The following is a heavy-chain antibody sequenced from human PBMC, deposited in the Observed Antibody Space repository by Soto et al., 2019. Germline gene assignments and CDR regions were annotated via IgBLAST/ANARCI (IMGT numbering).Heavy chain of an antibody. CDR1: GGSISSSIYY. D-gene: IGHD5-18*01. Sequence: SETLSLTCTFSGGSISSSIYYWGWIRQPPGKGLEWIGGIYYSGSTNYNPSLKSRVTISVDTSKNQFSLKLSSVTAADTAVYYCARGRSKDTAMENWFDPWGQGTLVTVS. J-gene: IGHJ5*02. CDR3: ARGRSKDTAMENWFDP. CDR2: IYYSGST. V-gene: IGHV4-39*01.